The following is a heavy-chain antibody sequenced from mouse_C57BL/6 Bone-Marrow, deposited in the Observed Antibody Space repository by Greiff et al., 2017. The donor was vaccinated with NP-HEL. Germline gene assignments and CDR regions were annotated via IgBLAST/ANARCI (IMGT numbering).Heavy chain of an antibody. V-gene: IGHV1-81*01. Sequence: QVQLKESGAELARPGASVKLSCKASGYTFTSYGISWVKQRTGQGLEWIGEIYPRSGNTYYNEKFKDKATLTADKSSSTAYMELRSLTSEDSAVYFCARSIYYGYDVFAYWGQGTLVTVSA. J-gene: IGHJ3*01. D-gene: IGHD2-2*01. CDR2: IYPRSGNT. CDR3: ARSIYYGYDVFAY. CDR1: GYTFTSYG.